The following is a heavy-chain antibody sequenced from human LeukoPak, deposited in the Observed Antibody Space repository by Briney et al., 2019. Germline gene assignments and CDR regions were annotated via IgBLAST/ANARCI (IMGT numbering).Heavy chain of an antibody. Sequence: SETPSLTCTVSGGSISSSSYYWGWIRQPQGKGLEWIGSIYYSGSTYYNPSLKSRVTISVDTSKNQFSLKLSSVTAADTAVYYCARSRGTGTTYYYYGMDVWGQGTTVTVSS. V-gene: IGHV4-39*01. CDR1: GGSISSSSYY. CDR2: IYYSGST. CDR3: ARSRGTGTTYYYYGMDV. D-gene: IGHD1-7*01. J-gene: IGHJ6*02.